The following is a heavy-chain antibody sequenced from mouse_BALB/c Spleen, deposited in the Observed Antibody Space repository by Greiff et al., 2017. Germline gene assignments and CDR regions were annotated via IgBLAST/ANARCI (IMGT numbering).Heavy chain of an antibody. V-gene: IGHV5-6-5*01. Sequence: EVHLVESGGGLVKPGGSLKLSCAASGFTFSSYAMSWVRQTPEKRLEWVASISSGGSTYYPDSVKGRFTISRDNARNILYLQMSSLRSEDTAMYYCARGPDFDYWGQGTTLTVSS. CDR2: ISSGGST. CDR3: ARGPDFDY. CDR1: GFTFSSYA. J-gene: IGHJ2*01.